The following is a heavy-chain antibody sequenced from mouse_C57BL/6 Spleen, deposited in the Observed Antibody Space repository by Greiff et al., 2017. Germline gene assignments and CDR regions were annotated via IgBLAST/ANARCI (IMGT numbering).Heavy chain of an antibody. CDR3: ARSWYYAMDY. J-gene: IGHJ4*01. Sequence: QVQLQQPGTELVQPGASVKLSCKASGYTFTSYWMHWVKQRPGQGLEWIGNINPSNGGTNSNEKFKSKATLTVDKSSRTAYMQLSSLTSEDSAVDYCARSWYYAMDYWGQGTSVTVSS. CDR1: GYTFTSYW. CDR2: INPSNGGT. V-gene: IGHV1-53*01.